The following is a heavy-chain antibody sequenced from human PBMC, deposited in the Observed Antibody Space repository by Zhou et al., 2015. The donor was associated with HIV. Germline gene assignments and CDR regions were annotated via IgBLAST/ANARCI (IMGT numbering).Heavy chain of an antibody. CDR3: ARGLKRFRFLEWSGDAFDI. J-gene: IGHJ3*02. D-gene: IGHD3-3*01. CDR1: GYTFTNYG. V-gene: IGHV1-18*01. Sequence: QVQLVQSGAEVKKPGASVKVSCKASGYTFTNYGIRWVRQAPGQGLEWMGWISPYSGNTNYAQKLQGRVTMTTDTSTTTAYMELRSLTSDDTAVYYCARGLKRFRFLEWSGDAFDIVGPRDTGHRLF. CDR2: ISPYSGNT.